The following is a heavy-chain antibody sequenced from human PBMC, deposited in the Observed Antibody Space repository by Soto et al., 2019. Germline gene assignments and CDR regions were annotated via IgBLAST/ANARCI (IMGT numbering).Heavy chain of an antibody. D-gene: IGHD1-26*01. Sequence: ASVKVSCKASGYTFTSYGISWVRQAPGQGLEWMGWISAYNGNTKYAQKLQGRVTMTTDKSTSTVYMELRRLKSADQAMYSCARGGSLVRIGHWGQGTLVTVSS. CDR1: GYTFTSYG. CDR3: ARGGSLVRIGH. CDR2: ISAYNGNT. J-gene: IGHJ4*02. V-gene: IGHV1-18*01.